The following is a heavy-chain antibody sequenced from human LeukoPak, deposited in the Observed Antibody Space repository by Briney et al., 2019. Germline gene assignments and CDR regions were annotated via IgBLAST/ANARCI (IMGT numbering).Heavy chain of an antibody. V-gene: IGHV4-59*01. D-gene: IGHD2-2*01. CDR2: IYYSGST. J-gene: IGHJ6*02. Sequence: SETLSLTCTVSGGSISNYHWSWIRQPPGKGLEWIGYIYYSGSTNYNPSLKSRVTISVDTSKNQFSLKLSSVTAADTAVYYCARARYCSSTSCYGSYGMDVWGQGTTVTVSS. CDR1: GGSISNYH. CDR3: ARARYCSSTSCYGSYGMDV.